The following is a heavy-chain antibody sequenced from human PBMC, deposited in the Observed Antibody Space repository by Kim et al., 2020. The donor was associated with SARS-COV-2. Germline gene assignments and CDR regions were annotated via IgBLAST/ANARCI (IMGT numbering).Heavy chain of an antibody. J-gene: IGHJ5*02. V-gene: IGHV1-8*01. CDR3: ARGGLNMVP. CDR2: NT. D-gene: IGHD3-10*01. Sequence: NTGYAQKFQGRVTMTRNTSISTAYMELSSLRSEDTAVYYCARGGLNMVPWGQGTLVTVSS.